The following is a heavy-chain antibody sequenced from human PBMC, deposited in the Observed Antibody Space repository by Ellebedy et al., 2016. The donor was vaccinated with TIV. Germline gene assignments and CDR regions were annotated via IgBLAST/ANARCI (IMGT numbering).Heavy chain of an antibody. J-gene: IGHJ5*02. CDR2: FDPEDGET. CDR1: GYTLTDLS. CDR3: ARAPPKPGEGGSGWFDP. V-gene: IGHV1-24*01. D-gene: IGHD1-14*01. Sequence: ASVKVSXKVSGYTLTDLSMHWVRQAPGKGLEWMGGFDPEDGETIYAQKFQGRVTMTRDTSTSTVYMELSSLRSEDTAVYYCARAPPKPGEGGSGWFDPWGQGTLVTVSS.